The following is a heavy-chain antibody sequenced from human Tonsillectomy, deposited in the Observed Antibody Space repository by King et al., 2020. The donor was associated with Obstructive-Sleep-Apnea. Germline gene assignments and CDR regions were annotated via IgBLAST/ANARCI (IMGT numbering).Heavy chain of an antibody. CDR3: AGVVGVAGGMDV. CDR2: INSDGSST. J-gene: IGHJ6*02. CDR1: GFTFSSYW. V-gene: IGHV3-74*01. Sequence: VQLVESGGGLVQPGGSLRLSCAASGFTFSSYWMHWVRQAPGKGLVWVSRINSDGSSTSYADSVKGRFTISRDNAKNTLYLQMNSPRAEDTAVYYCAGVVGVAGGMDVWGQGTTVTVSS. D-gene: IGHD2-15*01.